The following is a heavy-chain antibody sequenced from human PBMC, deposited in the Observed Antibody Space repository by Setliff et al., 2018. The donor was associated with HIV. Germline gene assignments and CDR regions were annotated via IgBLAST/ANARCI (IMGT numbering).Heavy chain of an antibody. V-gene: IGHV1-18*01. CDR3: ARLASGGWPLEVFDI. CDR1: GYTFTHYA. D-gene: IGHD2-15*01. J-gene: IGHJ3*02. Sequence: ASVKVSCKASGYTFTHYAISWVRQAPGQGLEYLGWISAYNGNTNYAQKVQGRTTMTTDASTSTVDMELRSLTSDDTAVYYCARLASGGWPLEVFDIWGQGTMVTVS. CDR2: ISAYNGNT.